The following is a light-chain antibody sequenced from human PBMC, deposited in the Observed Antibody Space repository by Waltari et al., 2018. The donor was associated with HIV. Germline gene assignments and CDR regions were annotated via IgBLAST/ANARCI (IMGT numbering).Light chain of an antibody. V-gene: IGKV3-20*01. CDR2: GAS. CDR1: PSVSSSY. Sequence: EIVLTQSPGTLSLSPGERATLSCRASPSVSSSYLAWYQQKPGQAPRLLIYGASSRATGIPDRFSVSGSGTDFTLTISRLEPEDFAVYYWQQYGSSPLITFGQGTRLEIK. CDR3: QQYGSSPLIT. J-gene: IGKJ5*01.